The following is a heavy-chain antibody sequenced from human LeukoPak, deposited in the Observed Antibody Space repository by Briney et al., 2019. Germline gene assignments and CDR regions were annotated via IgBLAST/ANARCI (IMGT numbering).Heavy chain of an antibody. J-gene: IGHJ4*02. V-gene: IGHV1-8*01. CDR3: ARGTYYDFWSGYYTNNQFDY. CDR1: VYTFTSYD. D-gene: IGHD3-3*01. CDR2: MNPNSGNT. Sequence: ASVKVSCKASVYTFTSYDINWVRQATGQGLEWMGWMNPNSGNTGYAQKFQGRVTMTRNTSISTAYMELSSLRSEDTAVYYCARGTYYDFWSGYYTNNQFDYWGQGTLVTVSS.